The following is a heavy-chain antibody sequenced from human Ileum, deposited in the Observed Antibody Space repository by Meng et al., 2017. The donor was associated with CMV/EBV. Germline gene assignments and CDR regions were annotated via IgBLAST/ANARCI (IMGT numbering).Heavy chain of an antibody. Sequence: YAQRLQNRVTMTTDTSTNTVYMELRSLRSDDTAVYYCAREEFSAYASTWGQGTLVTVSS. D-gene: IGHD2/OR15-2a*01. J-gene: IGHJ5*02. CDR3: AREEFSAYAST. V-gene: IGHV1-18*01.